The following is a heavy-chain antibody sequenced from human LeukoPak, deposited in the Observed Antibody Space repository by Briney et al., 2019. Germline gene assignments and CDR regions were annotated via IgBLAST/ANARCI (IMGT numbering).Heavy chain of an antibody. J-gene: IGHJ3*02. D-gene: IGHD3-10*01. V-gene: IGHV4-4*02. CDR3: ARDDGSGIRAFDI. CDR2: IYTSGST. Sequence: SETLSLTCAVSGGSISSSNWWSWVRQPPGKGLEWIGRIYTSGSTTYSPSLKSRITMSPDTSKNQFSLNLTSVTAADTAVYYCARDDGSGIRAFDIWGQGTMVTVSS. CDR1: GGSISSSNW.